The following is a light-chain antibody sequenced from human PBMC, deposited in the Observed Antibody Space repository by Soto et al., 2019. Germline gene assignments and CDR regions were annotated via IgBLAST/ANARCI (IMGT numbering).Light chain of an antibody. CDR1: QSVSSY. CDR2: AAP. J-gene: IGKJ2*01. Sequence: EIVLTQSPATLSLSPGERATLSCRASQSVSSYLAWYPQKPGQAPRLLIYAAPNRATGIPARFSGSGSGTDFTLTISTLEPQDFAVYYCQQRSNWPLMYTFGQGTKLEIK. CDR3: QQRSNWPLMYT. V-gene: IGKV3-11*01.